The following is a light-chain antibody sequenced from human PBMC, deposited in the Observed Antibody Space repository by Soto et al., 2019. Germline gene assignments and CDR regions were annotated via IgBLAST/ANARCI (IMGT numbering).Light chain of an antibody. Sequence: DIQMTQSPPSLSASVGDRVTITCRASQSISYYLNWYQQKPGRAPRLLIYTTSSLQSGVPSKFNGSASGTDFTLPISSLQTEDFATYYRQQSYSTPWTFGQGTKVEIK. CDR1: QSISYY. CDR2: TTS. CDR3: QQSYSTPWT. V-gene: IGKV1-39*01. J-gene: IGKJ1*01.